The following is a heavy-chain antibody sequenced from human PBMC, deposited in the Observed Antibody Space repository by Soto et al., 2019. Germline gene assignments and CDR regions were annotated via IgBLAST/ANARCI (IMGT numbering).Heavy chain of an antibody. Sequence: SVKVSCKASGGTFSSYAISWVRQAPGQGLEWMGGIIPIFGTANYAQKFQGRVTITADESTSTAYMELSSLRSEDTAVYYCARDSHWNAKDNSFDPWGQGTLVTVSS. D-gene: IGHD1-1*01. CDR2: IIPIFGTA. CDR1: GGTFSSYA. CDR3: ARDSHWNAKDNSFDP. V-gene: IGHV1-69*13. J-gene: IGHJ5*02.